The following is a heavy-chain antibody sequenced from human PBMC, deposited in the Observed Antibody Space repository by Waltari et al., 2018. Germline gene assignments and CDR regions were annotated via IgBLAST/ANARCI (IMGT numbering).Heavy chain of an antibody. V-gene: IGHV4-34*01. J-gene: IGHJ6*02. CDR1: GGPFNDSY. CDR2: INHSGRP. Sequence: QVQLQQWGAGLLKPSETLSLICGIYGGPFNDSYWSWIRQPPGKGLEWIGEINHSGRPNYNPSFKSRGTISVDTSKNQFSLKLTSGTAADTAVYYCAIKPSFRTMVRGRGMDVWGQGTTVTVSS. CDR3: AIKPSFRTMVRGRGMDV. D-gene: IGHD3-10*01.